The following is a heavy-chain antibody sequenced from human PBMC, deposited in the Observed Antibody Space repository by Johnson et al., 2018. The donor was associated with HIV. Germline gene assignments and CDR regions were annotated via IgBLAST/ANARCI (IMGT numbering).Heavy chain of an antibody. CDR2: INGDGSRT. CDR3: ARADPYDRSGYYLGIQGAFDI. D-gene: IGHD3-22*01. Sequence: VQLVESGGGLVQPGGSLRLSCGASGFTFSDHWMQWVRQAPGKGLVWVSRINGDGSRTSYADSVQGRFTIARDNAKNTLFLEMKSLRAEDTDVYYCARADPYDRSGYYLGIQGAFDIWGQGTMVTVSS. CDR1: GFTFSDHW. J-gene: IGHJ3*02. V-gene: IGHV3-74*01.